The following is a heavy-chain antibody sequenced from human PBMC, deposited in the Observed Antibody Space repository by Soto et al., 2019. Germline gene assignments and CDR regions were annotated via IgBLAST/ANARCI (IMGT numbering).Heavy chain of an antibody. CDR1: GFTFSDHY. Sequence: EVQLVEFGGGLVQPGGPLRLSCAASGFTFSDHYMDWVRQAPGKGLEWIGRTRDKANSYTTEYAASVKGRFAISRDDSKNSLYLQMNSLTTEDTAVYYCARVHSSTVSWDYLDYWGQGIQVTVSS. CDR2: TRDKANSYTT. J-gene: IGHJ4*02. V-gene: IGHV3-72*01. CDR3: ARVHSSTVSWDYLDY. D-gene: IGHD1-1*01.